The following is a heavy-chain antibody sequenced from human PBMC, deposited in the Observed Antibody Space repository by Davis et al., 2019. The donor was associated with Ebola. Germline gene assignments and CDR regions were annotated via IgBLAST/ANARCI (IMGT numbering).Heavy chain of an antibody. D-gene: IGHD2-2*01. CDR2: ISSSGSTI. J-gene: IGHJ4*02. CDR3: AREGKYRDESRTFDY. CDR1: GFTFSSYW. V-gene: IGHV3-48*02. Sequence: GGSLRLSCAASGFTFSSYWMSWVRQAPGKGLEWVSYISSSGSTIYYADSVKGRFTISRDNAKNSLYLQMNSLRDEDTAVYYCAREGKYRDESRTFDYWGQGTLVTVSS.